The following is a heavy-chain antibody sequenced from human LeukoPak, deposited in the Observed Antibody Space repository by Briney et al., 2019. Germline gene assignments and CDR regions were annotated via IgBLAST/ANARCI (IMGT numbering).Heavy chain of an antibody. CDR2: INPNSGGT. Sequence: ASVKVSCKASGYTFTGYYMHWVRQAPGQGLEWMGRINPNSGGTNYAQKFQGRVTITADESTSTAYMELSSLRSEDTAVYYCAREVTHHVYYGMDVWGQGTTVTVSS. J-gene: IGHJ6*02. CDR1: GYTFTGYY. CDR3: AREVTHHVYYGMDV. D-gene: IGHD4-11*01. V-gene: IGHV1-2*06.